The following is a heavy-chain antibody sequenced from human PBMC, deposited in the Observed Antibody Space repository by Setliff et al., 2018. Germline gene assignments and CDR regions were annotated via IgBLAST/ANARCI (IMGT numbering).Heavy chain of an antibody. CDR3: ARASRFGTIKYRGDYYMDV. CDR2: INTNTGNP. Sequence: RASVKVSCKASGYTLTTYAISWMRQAPGQGLEWMGWINTNTGNPSYAQGFTGRFVFSLDTSVSTAYLQISSLKAEDTALYYCARASRFGTIKYRGDYYMDVWGKGTTVTVSS. J-gene: IGHJ6*03. CDR1: GYTLTTYA. V-gene: IGHV7-4-1*02. D-gene: IGHD3-10*01.